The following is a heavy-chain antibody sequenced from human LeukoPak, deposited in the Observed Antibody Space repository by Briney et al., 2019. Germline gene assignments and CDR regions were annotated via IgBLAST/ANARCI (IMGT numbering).Heavy chain of an antibody. D-gene: IGHD3-9*01. CDR3: ARAHYDILTGPGLDFDY. Sequence: ASVTVSCKASGYTFTSYDINWVRQATGQGLEWMGWMNPNSGNTGYAQKFQGRVTMTRNTSINTAYMELSSLRSEDTAVYYCARAHYDILTGPGLDFDYWGQGTLVTVSS. V-gene: IGHV1-8*01. CDR2: MNPNSGNT. J-gene: IGHJ4*02. CDR1: GYTFTSYD.